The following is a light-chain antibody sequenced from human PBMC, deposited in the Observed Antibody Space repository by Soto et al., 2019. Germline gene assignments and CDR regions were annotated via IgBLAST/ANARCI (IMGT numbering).Light chain of an antibody. J-gene: IGKJ5*01. CDR2: AAS. Sequence: DILLTQSPSFLSASVGDRVTITCRASQGISSYLAWYQQKPGRAPNLLIYAASTLQSGVPSRFSGSESETEFTLTISSLQPEDFATYYCQQLKSYPITFGQGTRLEIK. CDR3: QQLKSYPIT. V-gene: IGKV1-9*01. CDR1: QGISSY.